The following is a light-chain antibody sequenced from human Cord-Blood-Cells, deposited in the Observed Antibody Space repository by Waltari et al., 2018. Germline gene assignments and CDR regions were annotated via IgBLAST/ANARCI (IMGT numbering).Light chain of an antibody. V-gene: IGLV2-11*01. CDR2: DVS. CDR3: CSYAGSYTYV. J-gene: IGLJ1*01. CDR1: TRDVGGYTY. Sequence: LLHPPPLPGLLGQSVTISSTGATRDVGGYTYFSWYQQHPGKAPKLMIYDVSKRPSGVPDRFSGSKSGNTASLTISGLQAEDEADYYCCSYAGSYTYVFGTGTKVTVL.